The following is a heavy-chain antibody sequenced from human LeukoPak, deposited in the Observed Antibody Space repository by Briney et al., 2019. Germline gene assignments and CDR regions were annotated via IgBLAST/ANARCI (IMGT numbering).Heavy chain of an antibody. CDR2: IYHSGST. J-gene: IGHJ6*03. CDR3: ARVSWSGYYNYYYYMDV. Sequence: SETLSLTCAVSGGSISSSNWWSWVRPHPGKGLEWIGEIYHSGSTNYNPSLKSRVTISVDKSKNQFSLKLSSVTAAATAVYYCARVSWSGYYNYYYYMDVWGKGTTVTVSS. D-gene: IGHD3-3*01. CDR1: GGSISSSNW. V-gene: IGHV4-4*02.